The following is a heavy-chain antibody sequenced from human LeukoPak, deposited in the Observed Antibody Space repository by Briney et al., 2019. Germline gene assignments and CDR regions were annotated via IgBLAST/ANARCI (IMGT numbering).Heavy chain of an antibody. CDR1: GYTFTDYF. D-gene: IGHD2-21*01. Sequence: AASVKVSCKISGYTFTDYFIHWVRQAPGQGLEWMGWTSPKSGDRKCTQKFQGRVTMTRDTSISTAYMELSRLRSDDTAVYYCARVGGRFAIGPEYWGQGTLVTVSS. CDR3: ARVGGRFAIGPEY. CDR2: TSPKSGDR. J-gene: IGHJ4*02. V-gene: IGHV1-2*02.